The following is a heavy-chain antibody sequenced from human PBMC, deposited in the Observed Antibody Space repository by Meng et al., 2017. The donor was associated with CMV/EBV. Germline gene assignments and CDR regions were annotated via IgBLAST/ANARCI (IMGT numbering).Heavy chain of an antibody. V-gene: IGHV4-39*01. CDR3: ARHAYIGWSGPWFDP. D-gene: IGHD3-9*01. J-gene: IGHJ5*02. Sequence: GSLKLSCTVSGDSIGTRGYYWVWFRQPPGQGLEWIGSVYFGASTYYNPSLKSRTTISVDTAKNQFSLRLDSVAAADTAVYYCARHAYIGWSGPWFDPWGQGTLVTVSS. CDR2: VYFGAST. CDR1: GDSIGTRGYY.